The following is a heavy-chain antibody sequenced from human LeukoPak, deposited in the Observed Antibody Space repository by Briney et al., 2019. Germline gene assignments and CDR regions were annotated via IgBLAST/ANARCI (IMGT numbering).Heavy chain of an antibody. V-gene: IGHV4-39*07. J-gene: IGHJ4*02. CDR1: GGSISSSNYY. Sequence: RSSETLSLTCTVSGGSISSSNYYWGWIRQPPGKGLEWIGSIYYSGSTYYNPSLKSRVTISVDTSKNQFSLKLSSVTAADTAVYYCARGRGGVNWGQGTLVTVSS. CDR3: ARGRGGVN. CDR2: IYYSGST. D-gene: IGHD3-10*01.